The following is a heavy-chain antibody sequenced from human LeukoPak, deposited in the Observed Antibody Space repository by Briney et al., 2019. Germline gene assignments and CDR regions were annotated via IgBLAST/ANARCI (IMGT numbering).Heavy chain of an antibody. CDR1: GGSVSSGSYY. CDR3: AREVYSWFDP. CDR2: IYYSGST. V-gene: IGHV4-61*01. J-gene: IGHJ5*02. Sequence: SETLSLTCTVSGGSVSSGSYYWSWIRQPPGKGLEWIGYIYYSGSTNYNPSLKSRVTLSVDTSKNQFSLKLSSVTAADTAVYYCAREVYSWFDPWGQGTLVTVSS. D-gene: IGHD1-26*01.